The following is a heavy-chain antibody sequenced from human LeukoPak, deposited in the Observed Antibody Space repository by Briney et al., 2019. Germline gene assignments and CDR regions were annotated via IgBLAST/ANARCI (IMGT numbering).Heavy chain of an antibody. CDR2: IYPGDSDT. J-gene: IGHJ3*02. Sequence: GESLKISCKGSGYSFTTYWIGWVRQMPGKGLEWMGIIYPGDSDTRYSPSFQGQVTISADKSIITAYLQWSSLKASDSAMYYCARLPYYYDSGGYWSAFDIWGQGTMVTVSS. V-gene: IGHV5-51*01. D-gene: IGHD3-22*01. CDR1: GYSFTTYW. CDR3: ARLPYYYDSGGYWSAFDI.